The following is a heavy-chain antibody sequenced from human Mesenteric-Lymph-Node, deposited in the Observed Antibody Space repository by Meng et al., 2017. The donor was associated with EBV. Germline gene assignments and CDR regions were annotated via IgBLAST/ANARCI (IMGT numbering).Heavy chain of an antibody. V-gene: IGHV4-4*02. CDR1: GGSISSRNC. Sequence: QGRVRGPGHGLLKPSGTLSLTSAVYGGSISSRNCWSWVRQPPGKGLEWIGEVYHSGSANYNPSLKSRVTISVDKSKNQFSLNLSSVTAADTAVYYCARVGYNYVYYFDYWGQGTLVTVSS. J-gene: IGHJ4*02. CDR3: ARVGYNYVYYFDY. D-gene: IGHD5-18*01. CDR2: VYHSGSA.